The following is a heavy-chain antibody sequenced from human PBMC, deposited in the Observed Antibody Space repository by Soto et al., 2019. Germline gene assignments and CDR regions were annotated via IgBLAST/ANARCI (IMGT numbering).Heavy chain of an antibody. J-gene: IGHJ6*02. Sequence: EVQLVESGGGLVQPGGSLRLSCAASGFTFSSYSMNWVRQAPGKGLEWVSYISSSSSTIYYADSVKGRFTISRDNAKNSLDLQMNSLRDEDTAVYYCARDRDDFWSGYYTYYYYYGMDVWGQGTTVTVSS. CDR2: ISSSSSTI. V-gene: IGHV3-48*02. CDR3: ARDRDDFWSGYYTYYYYYGMDV. D-gene: IGHD3-3*01. CDR1: GFTFSSYS.